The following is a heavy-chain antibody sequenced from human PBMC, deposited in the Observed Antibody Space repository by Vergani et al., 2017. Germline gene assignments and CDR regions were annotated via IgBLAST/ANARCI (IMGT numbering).Heavy chain of an antibody. J-gene: IGHJ4*02. CDR3: ASGPFNSIAVAGSGFDY. D-gene: IGHD6-19*01. CDR1: GGTFSSYA. Sequence: QVQLVQSGAEVKKPGSSVKVSCKASGGTFSSYAISWVRQAPGQGLEWMGRIIPILGIANYAEKFQGGVTITADKSTSTAYMELSSLRSEDTAVYYCASGPFNSIAVAGSGFDYWGQGTLVTVSS. V-gene: IGHV1-69*04. CDR2: IIPILGIA.